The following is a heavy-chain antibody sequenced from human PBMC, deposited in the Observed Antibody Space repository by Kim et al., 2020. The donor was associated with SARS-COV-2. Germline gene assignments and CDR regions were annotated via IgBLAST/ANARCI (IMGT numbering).Heavy chain of an antibody. D-gene: IGHD2-21*02. CDR2: INQDGSEK. V-gene: IGHV3-7*01. J-gene: IGHJ1*01. Sequence: GGSLRLSCATSGFTFTDYWMTWVRQTPGKGLEWVANINQDGSEKYHVDSVEGRSAISRDNAKNSLYLQMNSLRAEDTVVYYCARYCAGGCFPQGPGHWG. CDR3: ARYCAGGCFPQGPGH. CDR1: GFTFTDYW.